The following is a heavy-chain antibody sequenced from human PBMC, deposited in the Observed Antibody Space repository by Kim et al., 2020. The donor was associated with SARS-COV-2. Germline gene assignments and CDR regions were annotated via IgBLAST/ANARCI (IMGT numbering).Heavy chain of an antibody. CDR1: GFTFSSYA. Sequence: GGSLRLSCSASGFTFSSYAMHWVRQAPGKGLEYVSAISSNGGSTYYADSVKGRFTISRDNSKNTQYLQMSSLRAEDTAVYYCVKGGIYDIAAAGNYYYYGMDVWGQGTTVTVSS. D-gene: IGHD6-13*01. V-gene: IGHV3-64D*06. J-gene: IGHJ6*02. CDR3: VKGGIYDIAAAGNYYYYGMDV. CDR2: ISSNGGST.